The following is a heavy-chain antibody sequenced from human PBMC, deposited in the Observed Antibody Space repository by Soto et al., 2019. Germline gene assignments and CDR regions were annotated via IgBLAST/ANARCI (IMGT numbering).Heavy chain of an antibody. J-gene: IGHJ4*02. D-gene: IGHD3-10*01. CDR2: ITGSSSNL. CDR1: GFTFSDYA. CDR3: AKGVAVYGLLSHEY. Sequence: PGGSLRLSCAASGFTFSDYAMSWVRQAPGKGLEWVTTITGSSSNLYYTDSVKGRFAISRDNSRNILFLQMNSLTAEDTAVYYCAKGVAVYGLLSHEYWCQGRLVTDSS. V-gene: IGHV3-23*01.